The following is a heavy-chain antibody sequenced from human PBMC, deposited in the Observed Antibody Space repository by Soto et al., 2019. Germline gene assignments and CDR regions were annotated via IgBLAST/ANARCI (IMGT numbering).Heavy chain of an antibody. CDR2: IIPILGIA. D-gene: IGHD6-19*01. Sequence: QVQLVQSGAEVKKPGSSVKVSCKASGGTFNTYTISWVRQAPGQGLEWMGRIIPILGIAKYAQKFQGRVTMTADKSTSTAYMELSSLRSEDTAVYYCAREIAVAGKTSDVFEIWGQGTMVTVSS. J-gene: IGHJ3*02. CDR1: GGTFNTYT. V-gene: IGHV1-69*02. CDR3: AREIAVAGKTSDVFEI.